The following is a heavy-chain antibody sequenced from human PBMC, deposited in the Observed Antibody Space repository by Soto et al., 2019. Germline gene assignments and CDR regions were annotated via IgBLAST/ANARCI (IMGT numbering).Heavy chain of an antibody. CDR2: IYRTRST. V-gene: IGHV4-4*02. D-gene: IGHD1-7*01. CDR3: ASRDPGTSVDY. J-gene: IGHJ4*02. CDR1: GGSFTSNNW. Sequence: QVQLQESGPGLVKPSGTLSLTCAVSGGSFTSNNWWTWVRQPPGQRLEWIGEIYRTRSTNYNPSLKSRVTISLKTSENQFSLKVTSLAAADTAVYYCASRDPGTSVDYWGQGTLVTVSS.